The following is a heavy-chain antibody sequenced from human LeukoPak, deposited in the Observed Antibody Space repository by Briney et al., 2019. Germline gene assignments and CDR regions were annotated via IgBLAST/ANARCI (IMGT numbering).Heavy chain of an antibody. V-gene: IGHV3-64*01. D-gene: IGHD3-3*01. CDR1: GFTLSSYA. CDR2: ISSNGGST. Sequence: PGGSLRLSCAASGFTLSSYAMHWVRQAPGKGLEYVSAISSNGGSTYYANSVKGRFTISRDSSKNTLYLQMGSLRSEDMAIYYCARERLGVVIFDDAFDIWGQGTMATVSS. CDR3: ARERLGVVIFDDAFDI. J-gene: IGHJ3*02.